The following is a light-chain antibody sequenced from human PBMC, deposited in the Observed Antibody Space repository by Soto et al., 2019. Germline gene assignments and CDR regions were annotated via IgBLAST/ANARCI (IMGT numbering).Light chain of an antibody. CDR3: RSYTRSSTLVV. CDR2: EVS. Sequence: QSVLTQPASVSGSPGQSITISCTGTSSDVGGYNYVSWYQQHPGKAPKLMIYEVSNRPSGVSNRFSGSKSGNTASLTISGLQAEDEADYYCRSYTRSSTLVVFSGGTKLTVL. CDR1: SSDVGGYNY. J-gene: IGLJ2*01. V-gene: IGLV2-14*01.